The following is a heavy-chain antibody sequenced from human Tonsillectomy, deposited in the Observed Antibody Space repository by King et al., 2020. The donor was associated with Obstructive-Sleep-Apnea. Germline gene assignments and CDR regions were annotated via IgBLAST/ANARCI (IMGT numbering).Heavy chain of an antibody. CDR2: IYTSGST. V-gene: IGHV4-4*07. CDR1: VGSISSYY. CDR3: ASGLFWFGELGSYFDY. Sequence: QLQLQESGPGLVKPSETLSLTCTVSVGSISSYYWRWIRQPAGKGLEWIGHIYTSGSTNYNPSLKSRVSMSVDTSKNQISLKLSSVPAADTAVYYCASGLFWFGELGSYFDYWGQGTLVTVSS. J-gene: IGHJ4*02. D-gene: IGHD3-10*01.